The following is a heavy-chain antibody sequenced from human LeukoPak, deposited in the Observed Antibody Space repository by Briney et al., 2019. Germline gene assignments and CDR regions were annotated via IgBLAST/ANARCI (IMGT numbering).Heavy chain of an antibody. Sequence: PGGSLRLSCSASGFTFSSYAMHWVRQAPGKGLEYVSAISSNGGSTYYADSVKGRFTISRDNSKNTLYLQMSSLRAEDTAVYYCVKGPYDSSGYYYSRERFDSWGQGTLVTVSS. D-gene: IGHD3-22*01. CDR1: GFTFSSYA. CDR3: VKGPYDSSGYYYSRERFDS. CDR2: ISSNGGST. V-gene: IGHV3-64D*06. J-gene: IGHJ4*02.